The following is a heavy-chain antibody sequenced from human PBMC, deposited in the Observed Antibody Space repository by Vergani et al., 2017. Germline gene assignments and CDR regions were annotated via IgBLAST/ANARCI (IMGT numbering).Heavy chain of an antibody. V-gene: IGHV1-2*02. D-gene: IGHD2-2*01. CDR1: GYTFTDYF. J-gene: IGHJ4*02. CDR3: AXVGTSSNRDYFDY. Sequence: QVQLVQSGAEVKKPGASVEVSCKASGYTFTDYFMHWVRQAPGQGLEWMGWINPNSGGTNYAQKFQGRVTMTRDTSISTAYMELSNLRSDDTAVYYWAXVGTSSNRDYFDYWGQGTLVTVSS. CDR2: INPNSGGT.